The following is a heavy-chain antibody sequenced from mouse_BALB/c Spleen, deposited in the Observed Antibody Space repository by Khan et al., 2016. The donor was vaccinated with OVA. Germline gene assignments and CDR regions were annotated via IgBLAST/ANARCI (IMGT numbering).Heavy chain of an antibody. CDR3: ARNSYMYDFTY. CDR1: GFSLTTYG. V-gene: IGHV2-2*01. Sequence: QVQLQQSGPGLVRPSQTLSITCTVSGFSLTTYGVHWVRQSPGKGLEWLGVIRSAGKTDSNAAFISRLSITKDNSKSQVFFKMNSLQADDTAMSYCARNSYMYDFTYWGQGTLVTVSA. J-gene: IGHJ3*01. D-gene: IGHD2-14*01. CDR2: IRSAGKT.